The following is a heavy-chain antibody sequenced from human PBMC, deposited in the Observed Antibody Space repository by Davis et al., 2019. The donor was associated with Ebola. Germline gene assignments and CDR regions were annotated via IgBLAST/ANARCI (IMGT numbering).Heavy chain of an antibody. CDR1: GFPVSSNY. J-gene: IGHJ4*02. D-gene: IGHD6-25*01. CDR3: ARLAAAEGDYFDY. V-gene: IGHV4-34*01. Sequence: ESLKISWAASGFPVSSNYMRWIRQRPGKGLEWIGEINHSGSTNYNRSLKSRVTISVDTSKNQFSLKLSSVTAADTAVYYCARLAAAEGDYFDYWGQGTLVTVSS. CDR2: INHSGST.